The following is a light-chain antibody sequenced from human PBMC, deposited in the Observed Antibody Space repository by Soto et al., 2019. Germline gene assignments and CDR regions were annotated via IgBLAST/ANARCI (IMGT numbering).Light chain of an antibody. Sequence: EIVLTQSPGTLSLSPEERATLSCGASQSVTSNYLAWYQQKPGQAPRLLIFGASIRVTGIPDRFIGSGSGTDFTLTIDSLQSEDFAVYYCQQYNNWPRTFGQGTKVDIK. CDR3: QQYNNWPRT. J-gene: IGKJ1*01. CDR1: QSVTSNY. CDR2: GAS. V-gene: IGKV3-20*01.